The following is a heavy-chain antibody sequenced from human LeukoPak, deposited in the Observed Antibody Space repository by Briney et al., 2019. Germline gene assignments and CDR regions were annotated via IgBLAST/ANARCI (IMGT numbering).Heavy chain of an antibody. J-gene: IGHJ3*02. D-gene: IGHD1-26*01. Sequence: NPSETLSLTCTVSGGSISSGGYYWSWIRQHPGKGLEWIGYIYYSGSTYYNPSLKSRVTISVDTFKNQFSLKLSSVTAADTAVYYCARDANSGSYYLHGAFDIWGQGTMVTVSS. V-gene: IGHV4-31*03. CDR3: ARDANSGSYYLHGAFDI. CDR1: GGSISSGGYY. CDR2: IYYSGST.